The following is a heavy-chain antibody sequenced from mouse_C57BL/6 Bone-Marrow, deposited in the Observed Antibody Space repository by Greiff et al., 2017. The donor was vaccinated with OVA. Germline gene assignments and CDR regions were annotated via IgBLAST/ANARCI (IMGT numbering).Heavy chain of an antibody. J-gene: IGHJ3*01. V-gene: IGHV5-9*01. CDR1: GFTFSSYT. Sequence: EVQGVESGGGLVKPGGSLKLSCAASGFTFSSYTMSWVRQTPEKRLEWVATISGGGGNTYYPDSVKGRFTISRDNAKNTLYLQMSCLRSEDTALDYCARHDYDGSSYSPAWFAYWGQGTRVTVSA. CDR3: ARHDYDGSSYSPAWFAY. D-gene: IGHD1-1*01. CDR2: ISGGGGNT.